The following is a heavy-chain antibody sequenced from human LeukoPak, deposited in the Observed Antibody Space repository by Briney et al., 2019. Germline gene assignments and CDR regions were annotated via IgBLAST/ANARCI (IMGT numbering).Heavy chain of an antibody. Sequence: GASVKVSCKASGGTFSSYAISWVRQAPGQGLEWMGWMNPNSGNTGYAQKFQGRVTMTRNTSISTAYMELSSLRSEDTAVYYCARVSYDILTGYYLLDYWGQGTLVTVSS. CDR1: GGTFSSYA. J-gene: IGHJ4*02. D-gene: IGHD3-9*01. CDR3: ARVSYDILTGYYLLDY. CDR2: MNPNSGNT. V-gene: IGHV1-8*02.